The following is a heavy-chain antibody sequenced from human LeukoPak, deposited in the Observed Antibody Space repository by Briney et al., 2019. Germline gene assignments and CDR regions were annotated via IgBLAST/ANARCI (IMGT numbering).Heavy chain of an antibody. CDR1: GFTVSSYG. J-gene: IGHJ4*02. CDR2: IWYDGSNK. CDR3: ARAPSYSSSWLVSDY. V-gene: IGHV3-33*01. Sequence: GRSLRLSCAASGFTVSSYGMHWVRQAPGKGLEWVAVIWYDGSNKYYADSVKGRFTISRDNSKNTLYLQMNSLRAEDTAVYYCARAPSYSSSWLVSDYWGQGTLVTVSS. D-gene: IGHD6-13*01.